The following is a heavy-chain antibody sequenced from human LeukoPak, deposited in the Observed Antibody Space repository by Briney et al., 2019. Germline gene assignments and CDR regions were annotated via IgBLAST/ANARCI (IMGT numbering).Heavy chain of an antibody. J-gene: IGHJ4*02. D-gene: IGHD2-2*01. CDR2: ISGSGGST. Sequence: GGSLRLSCEASGFTFSSYAMSWVRRAPGKGLEWVSGISGSGGSTYYADSVEGRFTISRDNSKNTLYLQMNSLRAEDTAVYYCAREELNIVVVPAAPDYWGQGTLVTVSS. CDR3: AREELNIVVVPAAPDY. V-gene: IGHV3-23*01. CDR1: GFTFSSYA.